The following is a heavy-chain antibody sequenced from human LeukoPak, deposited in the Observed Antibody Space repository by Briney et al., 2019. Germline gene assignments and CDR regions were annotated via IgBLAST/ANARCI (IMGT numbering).Heavy chain of an antibody. J-gene: IGHJ4*02. D-gene: IGHD5-12*01. CDR1: GFTFSSYG. Sequence: GGSLRLSCAASGFTFSSYGMHWVRQAPGKGLEWVAFIQYDGSNKYYADSVKGRFAISRDNSKNTLYLQMNSLRAEDTAVYYCAKDLRIVATIGDDFDYWGQGTLVTVSS. CDR3: AKDLRIVATIGDDFDY. CDR2: IQYDGSNK. V-gene: IGHV3-30*02.